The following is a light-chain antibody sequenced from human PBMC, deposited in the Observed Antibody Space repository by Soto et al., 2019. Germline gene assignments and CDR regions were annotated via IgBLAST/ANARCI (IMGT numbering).Light chain of an antibody. V-gene: IGKV1-27*01. CDR1: QGIRNS. J-gene: IGKJ3*01. CDR3: QKYNRDTYN. Sequence: DIQMTQSPSSLSASVGDRVTITCRASQGIRNSLAWYQQKPGKVPNLLISGAFTLQTGVPSRFSGSGSGTDFLLTISGLQHEDVANHYCQKYNRDTYNFGPGTKEEIK. CDR2: GAF.